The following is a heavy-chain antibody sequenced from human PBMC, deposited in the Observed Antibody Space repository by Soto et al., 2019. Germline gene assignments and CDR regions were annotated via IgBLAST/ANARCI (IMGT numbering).Heavy chain of an antibody. Sequence: ASVKVSCKASGYTFTSYGISWVRQAPGQGLEWMGWISAYNGNTNYAQKLQGRVTMTTDTSTSTAYMELRSLRSDDTAVYYCARANYYDSSGYYYVGIDEWGQGTLVTVSS. CDR3: ARANYYDSSGYYYVGIDE. J-gene: IGHJ4*02. CDR1: GYTFTSYG. V-gene: IGHV1-18*01. CDR2: ISAYNGNT. D-gene: IGHD3-22*01.